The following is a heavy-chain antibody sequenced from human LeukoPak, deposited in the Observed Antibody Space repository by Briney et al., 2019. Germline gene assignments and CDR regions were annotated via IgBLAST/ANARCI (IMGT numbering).Heavy chain of an antibody. J-gene: IGHJ4*02. CDR3: ARTKAYDSSGYYDPGYY. D-gene: IGHD3-22*01. CDR1: GGTFSSYA. V-gene: IGHV1-69*04. Sequence: ASVKVSCKASGGTFSSYAISWVRQAPGQGLEWMGRIIPILGIANYAQKFQGRVTITADKSTSTAHMELSSLRSEDTAVYYCARTKAYDSSGYYDPGYYWGQGTLVTVSS. CDR2: IIPILGIA.